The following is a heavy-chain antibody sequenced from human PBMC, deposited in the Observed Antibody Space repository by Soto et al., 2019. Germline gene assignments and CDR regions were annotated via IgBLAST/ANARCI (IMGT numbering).Heavy chain of an antibody. CDR1: GFTFSAYW. J-gene: IGHJ4*02. CDR3: ARGPRVSSTGTGAH. V-gene: IGHV3-74*01. D-gene: IGHD1-1*01. Sequence: QHGGSLRLSCAVSGFTFSAYWMHWVRQVPGKGLTWVSRISDDGSTATYADSVKGRFVISRDNAKNSLYLEMNTLRADDSGLYYCARGPRVSSTGTGAHWGRGTLVTVSS. CDR2: ISDDGSTA.